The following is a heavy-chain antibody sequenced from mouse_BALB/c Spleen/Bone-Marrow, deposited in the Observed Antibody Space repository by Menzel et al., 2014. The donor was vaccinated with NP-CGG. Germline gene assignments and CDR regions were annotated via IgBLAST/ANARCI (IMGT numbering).Heavy chain of an antibody. CDR1: GFTFSSFG. D-gene: IGHD2-3*01. V-gene: IGHV5-17*02. Sequence: DVKLQESGGGLVQPGGSRKLSCAASGFTFSSFGMHWVRQAPERGLEWVAYISSGTSTIYYADTVKGRFTISRDNPKNTLFLQMTSLRSEDTAIYYCARDDGYYIRNAMDYWGQGTSVTVPS. CDR2: ISSGTSTI. J-gene: IGHJ4*01. CDR3: ARDDGYYIRNAMDY.